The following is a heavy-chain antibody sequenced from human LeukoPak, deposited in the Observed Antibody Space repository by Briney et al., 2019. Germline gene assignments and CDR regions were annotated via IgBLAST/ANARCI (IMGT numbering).Heavy chain of an antibody. Sequence: ASVKVSCKASGYTFTSYGISSVRQAPGQRLEWMGWISAYNGNTNYAQKLQGRVTMTTDTSTSTAYVELRSLRSDDTAVYYCARVGRAVAGTWYNWFDPWGQGTLVTVSS. CDR1: GYTFTSYG. J-gene: IGHJ5*02. CDR3: ARVGRAVAGTWYNWFDP. CDR2: ISAYNGNT. D-gene: IGHD6-19*01. V-gene: IGHV1-18*01.